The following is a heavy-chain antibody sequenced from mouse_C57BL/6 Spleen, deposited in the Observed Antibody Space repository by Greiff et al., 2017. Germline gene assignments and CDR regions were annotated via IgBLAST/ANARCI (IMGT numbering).Heavy chain of an antibody. CDR1: GYAFSSSW. J-gene: IGHJ4*01. D-gene: IGHD2-3*01. CDR2: IYPGDGDT. CDR3: ARSDDGYYSYYAMDY. Sequence: VKLQESGPELVKPGASVKISCKASGYAFSSSWMNWVKQRPGKGLEWIGRIYPGDGDTNYNGKFKGKATLTADKSSSTAYMQLSSLTSEDSAVYFCARSDDGYYSYYAMDYWGQGTSVTVSS. V-gene: IGHV1-82*01.